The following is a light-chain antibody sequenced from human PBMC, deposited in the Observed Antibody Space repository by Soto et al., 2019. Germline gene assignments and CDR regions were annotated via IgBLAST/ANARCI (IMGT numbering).Light chain of an antibody. J-gene: IGLJ1*01. V-gene: IGLV2-11*01. Sequence: QSALTQPRSVSGSPGQSVTISCTGTSIDVGGYNYVSWYQQHPGKAPKLMIYDVSKRPSGVPDRFSGSKSGNTASLSISGLQAEDEADYYCCSYAGSYGVFGTGTKLTGL. CDR3: CSYAGSYGV. CDR2: DVS. CDR1: SIDVGGYNY.